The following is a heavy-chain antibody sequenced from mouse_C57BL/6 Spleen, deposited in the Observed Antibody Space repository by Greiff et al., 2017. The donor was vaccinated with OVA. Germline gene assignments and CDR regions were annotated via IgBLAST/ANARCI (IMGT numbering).Heavy chain of an antibody. Sequence: QVQLQQPGAELVRPGTSVKLSCKASGYTFTSYWMHWVKQRPGQGLEWIGVIDPSDSYTNYNQKFTGKATLPVDTSSSTAYMQLSSLTSEDSAVYYCARFDGYYAMDYWGQGTSVTVSS. V-gene: IGHV1-59*01. CDR2: IDPSDSYT. D-gene: IGHD2-3*01. CDR1: GYTFTSYW. J-gene: IGHJ4*01. CDR3: ARFDGYYAMDY.